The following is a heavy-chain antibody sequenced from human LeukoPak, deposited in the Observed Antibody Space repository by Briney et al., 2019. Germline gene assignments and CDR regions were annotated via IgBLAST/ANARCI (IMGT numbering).Heavy chain of an antibody. V-gene: IGHV3-30*03. J-gene: IGHJ4*02. D-gene: IGHD3-10*01. CDR3: ARDHYYGSGSYFSSSGFDY. CDR1: GFTFSSYS. CDR2: ITYDGSHK. Sequence: PGGSLRLSCAASGFTFSSYSMNWVRQAPGKGLEWAAVITYDGSHKYYADSVKGRFIITRDNSRNTLYLQMNSLRAEDTAVYYCARDHYYGSGSYFSSSGFDYWGQGTLVTVSS.